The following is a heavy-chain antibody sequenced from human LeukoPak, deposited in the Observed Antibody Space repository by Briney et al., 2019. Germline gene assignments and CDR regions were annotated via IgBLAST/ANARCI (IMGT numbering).Heavy chain of an antibody. CDR3: ARDFEAVADEAGYDAFDI. V-gene: IGHV1-18*01. J-gene: IGHJ3*02. D-gene: IGHD6-19*01. Sequence: GASVRVSCKASGYTFTRYGMTWVRQAPGQGLEWMGWISGYNGNTNYAQKFQGRVTMTRDTSTSRVYMELRSLRPDDTAVYYCARDFEAVADEAGYDAFDIWGQGTMVTVSS. CDR2: ISGYNGNT. CDR1: GYTFTRYG.